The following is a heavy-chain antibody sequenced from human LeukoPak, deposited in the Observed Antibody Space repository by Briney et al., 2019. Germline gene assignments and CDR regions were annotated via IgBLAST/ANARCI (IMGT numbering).Heavy chain of an antibody. D-gene: IGHD4-17*01. CDR1: GGTFSSYA. CDR3: ARVEGRYGDLDY. CDR2: IIPIFGTA. J-gene: IGHJ4*02. V-gene: IGHV1-69*06. Sequence: GASVKVPCKASGGTFSSYAISWVRQAPGQGLEWMGGIIPIFGTANYAQKFQGRVTITADKSTSTAYMELSSLRSEDTAVYYCARVEGRYGDLDYWGQGTLVTVSS.